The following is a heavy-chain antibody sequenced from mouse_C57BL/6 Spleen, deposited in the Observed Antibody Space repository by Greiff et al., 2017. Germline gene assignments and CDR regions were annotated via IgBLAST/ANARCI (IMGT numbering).Heavy chain of an antibody. V-gene: IGHV1-9*01. CDR1: GYTFTGYW. Sequence: QVQLKQSGAELMKPGASVKLSCKATGYTFTGYWIEWVKQRPGHGLEWIGEILPGRGSTNYNEKFKGKATFTADTSSNTAYMQLSSLTTEDSAIYYCARRSQLLREVYWGQGTTLTVSS. CDR3: ARRSQLLREVY. J-gene: IGHJ2*01. D-gene: IGHD1-1*01. CDR2: ILPGRGST.